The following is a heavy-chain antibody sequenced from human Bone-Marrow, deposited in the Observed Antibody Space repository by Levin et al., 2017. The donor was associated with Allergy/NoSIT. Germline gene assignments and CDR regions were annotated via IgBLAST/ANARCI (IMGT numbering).Heavy chain of an antibody. V-gene: IGHV3-21*01. Sequence: GESLKISCAAAGFTFSSYSMNWVRQAPGKGLEWVSSISSSSSYIYYADSVKGRFTISRDNAKNSLYLQMNSLRAEDTAVYYCARDPRTKAPEDIVVVTGWGQGTLVTVSS. D-gene: IGHD2-21*02. CDR2: ISSSSSYI. CDR3: ARDPRTKAPEDIVVVTG. J-gene: IGHJ4*02. CDR1: GFTFSSYS.